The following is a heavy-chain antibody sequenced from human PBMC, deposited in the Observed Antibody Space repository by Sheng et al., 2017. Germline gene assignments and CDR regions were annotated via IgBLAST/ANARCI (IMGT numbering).Heavy chain of an antibody. J-gene: IGHJ3*02. D-gene: IGHD2-8*02. CDR1: GFTFSSYE. Sequence: EVQLVESGGGLVQPGGSLRLSCAASGFTFSSYEMNWVRQAPGKGLEWVSYISSSGSTIYYADSVKGRFTISRDNAKNSLYLQMNSLRAEDTAVYYCARVRVLVDAFDIWGQGTMVTVSS. V-gene: IGHV3-48*03. CDR2: ISSSGSTI. CDR3: ARVRVLVDAFDI.